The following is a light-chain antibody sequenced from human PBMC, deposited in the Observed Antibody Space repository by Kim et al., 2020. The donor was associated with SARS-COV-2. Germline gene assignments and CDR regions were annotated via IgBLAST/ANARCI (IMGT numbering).Light chain of an antibody. V-gene: IGKV3-20*01. CDR3: QQYGSSPWT. CDR2: GAS. CDR1: QSISSSY. J-gene: IGKJ1*01. Sequence: SPGERATLSCRASQSISSSYLAWYQQKPGQAPRVLIYGASTRATGIPDRFNGSGSVTDFTLTISRLEPEDFAVYYCQQYGSSPWTFGQGTKVDIK.